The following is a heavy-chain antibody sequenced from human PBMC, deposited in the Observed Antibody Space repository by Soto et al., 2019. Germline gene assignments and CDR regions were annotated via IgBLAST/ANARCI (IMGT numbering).Heavy chain of an antibody. CDR1: GFTFSSYS. Sequence: EVQLVESGGGLVQPGGSLRLSCAASGFTFSSYSMNWVRQAPGKGLEWVSYISSSSSTIYYADSVKGRFTISRDNAKNSLYLQMNSLRAEDTAVYYCASGTMTTVTQTWGQGTLVTVSS. CDR2: ISSSSSTI. CDR3: ASGTMTTVTQT. D-gene: IGHD4-17*01. J-gene: IGHJ5*02. V-gene: IGHV3-48*01.